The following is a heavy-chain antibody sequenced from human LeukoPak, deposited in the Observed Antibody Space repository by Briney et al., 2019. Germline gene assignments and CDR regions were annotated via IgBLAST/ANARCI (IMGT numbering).Heavy chain of an antibody. J-gene: IGHJ6*02. D-gene: IGHD2-15*01. CDR1: GFTFSSYA. V-gene: IGHV3-23*01. CDR3: ARGYCSGGSCAYYYGMDV. CDR2: ISGSGGST. Sequence: GGSLRLSCAASGFTFSSYAMSWVRQAPGKGLEWVSAISGSGGSTYYADSVKGRFTISRDNSKNTLYLQMNSLRAEDTAVYYCARGYCSGGSCAYYYGMDVWGQGTTVTVSS.